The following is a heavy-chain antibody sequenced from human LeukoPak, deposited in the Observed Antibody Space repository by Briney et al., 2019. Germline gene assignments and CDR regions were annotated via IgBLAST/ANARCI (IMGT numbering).Heavy chain of an antibody. J-gene: IGHJ4*02. D-gene: IGHD3-3*01. V-gene: IGHV1-8*03. Sequence: ASVKVSCKASGYTFTSYGISWVRQAPGQGLEWMGWMNPNSGNTGYAQKFQGRVTITRNTSISTAYMELSSLRSDDTAVYYCARHSYDFWSGYYDDYWGQGTLVTVSS. CDR3: ARHSYDFWSGYYDDY. CDR2: MNPNSGNT. CDR1: GYTFTSYG.